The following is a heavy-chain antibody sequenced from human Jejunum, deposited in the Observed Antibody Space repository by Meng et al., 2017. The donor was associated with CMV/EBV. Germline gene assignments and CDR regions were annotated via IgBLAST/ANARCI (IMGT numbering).Heavy chain of an antibody. CDR2: TRYDGRNR. Sequence: SGFTCSDYAMHWVRQTPGKGLEWVAFTRYDGRNRYYTDSVKGRFIISRDNSKNTLYVQMNSLRTEDAAVYYCAKDRYSGGNGNGMDVWGQGTTVTVSS. CDR1: GFTCSDYA. V-gene: IGHV3-30*02. CDR3: AKDRYSGGNGNGMDV. J-gene: IGHJ6*02. D-gene: IGHD6-25*01.